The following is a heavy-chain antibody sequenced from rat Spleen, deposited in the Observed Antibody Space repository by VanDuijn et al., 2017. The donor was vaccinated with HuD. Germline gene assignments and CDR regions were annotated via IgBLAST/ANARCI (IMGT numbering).Heavy chain of an antibody. D-gene: IGHD1-6*01. Sequence: EVQLQESGPGLVKPSQSLSLTCSVTGYSITNNYWGWIRKFPGNKMEWVGYIDYSGRTSYNPSIKSRISITRDTSKNQFFLQLNSAIIEDTATYYCTRGLSMSTTNYYYALFAYWGQGTLVTVSS. CDR3: TRGLSMSTTNYYYALFAY. J-gene: IGHJ3*01. CDR1: GYSITNNY. V-gene: IGHV3-1*01. CDR2: IDYSGRT.